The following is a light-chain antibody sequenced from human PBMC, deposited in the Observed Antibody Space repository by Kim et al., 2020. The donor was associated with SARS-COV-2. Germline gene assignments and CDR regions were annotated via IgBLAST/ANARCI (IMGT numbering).Light chain of an antibody. CDR1: QSISTW. Sequence: DIQMTQSPSTLSASVGDRVTITCRASQSISTWLAWYQQKPGKAPKLLIYKASSLESGVPSRFSGSGSGTKFTLTITTLQPDVFAIYYSKQYNSSPLTLGGGTRVDIK. CDR2: KAS. J-gene: IGKJ4*01. V-gene: IGKV1-5*03. CDR3: KQYNSSPLT.